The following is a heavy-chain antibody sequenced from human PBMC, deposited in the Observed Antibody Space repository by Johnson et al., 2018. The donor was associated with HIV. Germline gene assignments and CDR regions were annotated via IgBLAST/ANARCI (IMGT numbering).Heavy chain of an antibody. D-gene: IGHD3-22*01. Sequence: VQLVESGGGLVQPGGSLRVSCAASGFKYAASGLAFSNYAVKWVSHTPGGDGGTSFADSVRGRYIISRDNSKNTLYLQMNSLRAEDTAVYYCAKAGGYDSSGLNDAFDIWGQGTMVTVSS. CDR3: AKAGGYDSSGLNDAFDI. CDR2: TPGGDGGT. V-gene: IGHV3-23*04. CDR1: GFKYAA. J-gene: IGHJ3*02.